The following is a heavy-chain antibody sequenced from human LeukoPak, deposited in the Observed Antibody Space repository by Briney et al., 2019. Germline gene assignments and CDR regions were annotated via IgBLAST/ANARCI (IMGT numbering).Heavy chain of an antibody. CDR1: GYTFTGYY. J-gene: IGHJ4*02. D-gene: IGHD6-19*01. CDR3: ARDRSAVAGTAAY. Sequence: ASVKVSCKASGYTFTGYYMHWVRQAPGQGLEWMGRINPNSGGTNYAQRFQGRVTMTRVTSISTVYMELSRLTSDDTAVYYCARDRSAVAGTAAYWGQGTLVTVSS. CDR2: INPNSGGT. V-gene: IGHV1-2*06.